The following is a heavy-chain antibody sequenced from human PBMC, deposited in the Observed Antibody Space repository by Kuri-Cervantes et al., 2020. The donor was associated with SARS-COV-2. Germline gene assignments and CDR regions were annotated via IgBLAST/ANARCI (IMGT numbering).Heavy chain of an antibody. J-gene: IGHJ6*02. V-gene: IGHV3-23*01. CDR1: GFTFSSYA. D-gene: IGHD3-10*01. Sequence: GGSLRLSCAASGFTFSSYAMHWVRQAPGKGLEWVSAISGSGSSPFYTDSVKGRFTISKDNSKNTLYVQMNSLRAEDTAVYYCAASAVRGVHYYSYYGMDVWGQGTLVTVSS. CDR2: ISGSGSSP. CDR3: AASAVRGVHYYSYYGMDV.